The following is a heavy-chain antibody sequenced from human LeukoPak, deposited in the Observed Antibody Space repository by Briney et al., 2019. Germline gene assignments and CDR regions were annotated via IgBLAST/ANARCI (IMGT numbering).Heavy chain of an antibody. D-gene: IGHD3-16*02. CDR3: AKGIPGSHPYYYFAMDV. V-gene: IGHV3-30*18. CDR2: ISFDENNE. Sequence: GKSLRLSCSTSGFTFSDYGMHWVRQAPGKGLEWLAVISFDENNEYYADSAKGRFTISRDNSKSTLVLQMNSLRDEDTAVYYCAKGIPGSHPYYYFAMDVWGQGTTVAVSS. CDR1: GFTFSDYG. J-gene: IGHJ6*02.